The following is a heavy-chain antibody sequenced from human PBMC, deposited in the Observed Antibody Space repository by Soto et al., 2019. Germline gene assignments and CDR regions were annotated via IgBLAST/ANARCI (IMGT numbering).Heavy chain of an antibody. CDR3: ARDDSEGAFDY. J-gene: IGHJ4*02. Sequence: PSETLSLTCAVSGYSISIGYYWGCIRQPPGKGLEWIGSIYHSGSTYYNPSLKSRVTISVDTSKNQFSLKLSSVTAADTAVYYCARDDSEGAFDYWGQGTLVTVSS. D-gene: IGHD1-26*01. CDR1: GYSISIGYY. V-gene: IGHV4-38-2*02. CDR2: IYHSGST.